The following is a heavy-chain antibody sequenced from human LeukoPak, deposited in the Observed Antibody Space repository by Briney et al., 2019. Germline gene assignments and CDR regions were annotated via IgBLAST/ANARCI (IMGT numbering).Heavy chain of an antibody. CDR1: GYTFTSYA. CDR2: INTNTGNP. Sequence: ASVKVSCKASGYTFTSYAMNWVRQAPGQGLGWMGWINTNTGNPTYAQGFTGRFVFSLDTSVSTAYLQISSLKAEDTAVYYCARDRGRYYYDSSAYEGFDPWGQGTLVTVSS. J-gene: IGHJ5*02. CDR3: ARDRGRYYYDSSAYEGFDP. V-gene: IGHV7-4-1*02. D-gene: IGHD3-22*01.